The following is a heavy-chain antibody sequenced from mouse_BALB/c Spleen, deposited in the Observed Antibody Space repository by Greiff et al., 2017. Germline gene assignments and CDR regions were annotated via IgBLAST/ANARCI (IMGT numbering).Heavy chain of an antibody. D-gene: IGHD2-4*01. Sequence: EVQLVESGGGLVQPGGSRKLSCAASGFTFSSFGMHWVRQAPEKRLEWVATISSGGSYTYYPDSVKGRFTISRDNAKNTLYLQMSSLKSEDTAMYYCTRDDYEDYAMDYWGQGTSVTVSS. CDR3: TRDDYEDYAMDY. V-gene: IGHV5-6-4*01. J-gene: IGHJ4*01. CDR1: GFTFSSFG. CDR2: ISSGGSYT.